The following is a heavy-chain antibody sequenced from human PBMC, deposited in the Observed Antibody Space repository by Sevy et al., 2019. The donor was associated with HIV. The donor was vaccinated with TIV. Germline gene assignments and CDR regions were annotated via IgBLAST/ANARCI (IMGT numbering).Heavy chain of an antibody. D-gene: IGHD3-10*01. CDR1: GYTLTSYY. CDR2: INPSGGST. V-gene: IGHV1-46*01. J-gene: IGHJ4*02. CDR3: ARDGFTMVRDTYYFDY. Sequence: ASVKVSCKASGYTLTSYYMHWVRQAPGQGLEWMGIINPSGGSTSYAQKFQGRVTMTRDTSTSTVYMELSSLRSEDTAVYYCARDGFTMVRDTYYFDYWGQGTLVTVSS.